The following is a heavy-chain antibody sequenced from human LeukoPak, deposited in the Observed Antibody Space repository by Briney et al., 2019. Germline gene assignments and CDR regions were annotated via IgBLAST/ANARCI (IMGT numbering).Heavy chain of an antibody. CDR3: ARGLRGGWYRAAFDM. CDR2: INHSGST. CDR1: GGSFSGYY. V-gene: IGHV4-34*01. Sequence: SETLSLTCAVYGGSFSGYYWSWIRQPPGKGLEWIGEINHSGSTNYNPSLKSRVTISVDTSKNQFSLKLSSVTAADTAVYYCARGLRGGWYRAAFDMWGQGTMVTVSS. D-gene: IGHD6-19*01. J-gene: IGHJ3*02.